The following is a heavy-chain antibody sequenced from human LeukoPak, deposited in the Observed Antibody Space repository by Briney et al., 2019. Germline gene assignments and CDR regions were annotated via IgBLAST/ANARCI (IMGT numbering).Heavy chain of an antibody. CDR2: ISWNSGSI. J-gene: IGHJ4*02. V-gene: IGHV3-9*01. Sequence: GGSLRLSCAASGFTFDDHAMHWVRQAPGKGLEWVSGISWNSGSIGYADSVKGRFTISRDNAKNSLYLQMNSLRAEDTALYYCAKGPQGSGWYDYWGQGTLVTVPS. CDR1: GFTFDDHA. D-gene: IGHD6-19*01. CDR3: AKGPQGSGWYDY.